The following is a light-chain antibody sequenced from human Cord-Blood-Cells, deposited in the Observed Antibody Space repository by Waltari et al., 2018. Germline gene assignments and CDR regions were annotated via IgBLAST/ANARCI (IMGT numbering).Light chain of an antibody. CDR3: SSHTSSSTWV. CDR1: SSDVGGYNY. CDR2: DVS. Sequence: QSALTQPASVSGSPGQSITISCTGTSSDVGGYNYVSWYQQHPGKAPKLMIYDVSKRPAGVSNRFFGSKSGNTASLPISGLQAEDEADYYCSSHTSSSTWVFGGGTKLTVL. V-gene: IGLV2-14*01. J-gene: IGLJ3*02.